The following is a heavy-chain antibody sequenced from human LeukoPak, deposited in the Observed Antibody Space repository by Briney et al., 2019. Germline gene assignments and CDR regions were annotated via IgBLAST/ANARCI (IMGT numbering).Heavy chain of an antibody. Sequence: ASVKVSCKTSGYTFNTYDINWVRQAPGQGLEWMGWMNPNDGDTDYAPKFRGRVTMTRNASISTAYMELSSLRSEDTAVYYCVRGYNRRLFTNYFDPWGQGSLVTVSS. J-gene: IGHJ5*02. CDR2: MNPNDGDT. D-gene: IGHD1-7*01. V-gene: IGHV1-8*01. CDR1: GYTFNTYD. CDR3: VRGYNRRLFTNYFDP.